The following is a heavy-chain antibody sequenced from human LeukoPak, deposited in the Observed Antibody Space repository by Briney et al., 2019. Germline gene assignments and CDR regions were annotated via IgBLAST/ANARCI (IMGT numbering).Heavy chain of an antibody. Sequence: PSQTLSLTCTVSGGSISSGSYYWSWIRQPAGKGLEWIGRIYTSGSTNYNPSLKSRVTMSVDTSKNQFSLKLSSVTAADTAVYYCARLPYSSGWYGFDYWGQGTLVTVSS. CDR2: IYTSGST. CDR1: GGSISSGSYY. CDR3: ARLPYSSGWYGFDY. V-gene: IGHV4-61*02. J-gene: IGHJ4*02. D-gene: IGHD6-19*01.